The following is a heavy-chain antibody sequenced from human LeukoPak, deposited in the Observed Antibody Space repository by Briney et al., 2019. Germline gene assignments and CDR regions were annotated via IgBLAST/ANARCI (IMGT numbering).Heavy chain of an antibody. CDR1: GGSLSSYY. Sequence: SETLSLTCSVSGGSLSSYYWSWIRHPLRPGKEWIGYIYYSGSTNYNHSLKSRVNISVDTSKNQFSLKVRSVTAADTAVYYGARGVPLSEVITFRGVDYWGQGTLVTVSS. CDR3: ARGVPLSEVITFRGVDY. J-gene: IGHJ4*02. D-gene: IGHD3-16*01. V-gene: IGHV4-59*13. CDR2: IYYSGST.